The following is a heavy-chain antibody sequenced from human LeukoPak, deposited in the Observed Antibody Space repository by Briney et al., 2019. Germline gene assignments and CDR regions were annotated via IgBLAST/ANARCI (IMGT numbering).Heavy chain of an antibody. CDR3: ARDGSIVVVVEYYGMDV. CDR2: IIPILGIA. Sequence: ASVKVPCKASGGTFSSYAISWVRQAPGQGLEWMGRIIPILGIANYAQKFQGRVTITADKSTSTAYMELSSLRSEDTAVYYCARDGSIVVVVEYYGMDVWGQGTTVTVSS. CDR1: GGTFSSYA. J-gene: IGHJ6*02. D-gene: IGHD2-15*01. V-gene: IGHV1-69*04.